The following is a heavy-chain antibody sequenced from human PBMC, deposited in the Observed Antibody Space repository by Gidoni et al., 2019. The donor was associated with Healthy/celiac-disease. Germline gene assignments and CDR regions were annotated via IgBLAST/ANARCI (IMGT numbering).Heavy chain of an antibody. CDR3: ARDRGVEMATPRSAFDI. CDR2: ISSSSSTI. J-gene: IGHJ3*02. Sequence: FTFSSYSMNWVRQAPGKGLEWVSYISSSSSTIYYADSVKGRFTISRDNAKNSLYLQMNSLRDEDTAVYYCARDRGVEMATPRSAFDIWGQGTMVTVSS. V-gene: IGHV3-48*02. CDR1: FTFSSYS. D-gene: IGHD5-12*01.